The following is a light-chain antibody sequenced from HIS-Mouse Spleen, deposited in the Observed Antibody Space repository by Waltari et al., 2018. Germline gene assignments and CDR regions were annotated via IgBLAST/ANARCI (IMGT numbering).Light chain of an antibody. CDR3: CSYAGSSTWV. V-gene: IGLV2-23*01. CDR1: SSDVGSYHL. J-gene: IGLJ3*02. Sequence: QSALTQPASVSGSPGQSITISCTGTSSDVGSYHLVSWYQQHPGKAPKRMIYEGSKRPSGVSNRFSGSKSGNTASLTISGLQAEDEADYYCCSYAGSSTWVFGGGTKLTVL. CDR2: EGS.